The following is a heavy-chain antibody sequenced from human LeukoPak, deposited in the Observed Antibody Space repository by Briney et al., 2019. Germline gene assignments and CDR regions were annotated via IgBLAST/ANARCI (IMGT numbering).Heavy chain of an antibody. CDR2: ISSSSSYI. V-gene: IGHV3-21*01. CDR1: GFTFSGYS. Sequence: GGSLRLSCAASGFTFSGYSMNWVRQAPGKGLEWVSSISSSSSYIYYADSVKGRFTISRDNAKNSLYLQMNSLRAEDTAVYYCTRDEGVEGYYVYWGQGTLVTVSS. D-gene: IGHD3-22*01. J-gene: IGHJ4*02. CDR3: TRDEGVEGYYVY.